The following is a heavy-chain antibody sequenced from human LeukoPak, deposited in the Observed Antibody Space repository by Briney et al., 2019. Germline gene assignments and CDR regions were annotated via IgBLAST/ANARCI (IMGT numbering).Heavy chain of an antibody. CDR1: GGSINSGDYY. V-gene: IGHV4-30-4*01. CDR3: AREGPGRSSRYAGGYFAY. D-gene: IGHD6-13*01. J-gene: IGHJ4*02. CDR2: IYYSGST. Sequence: PSQTLSLTCSVSGGSINSGDYYWSWIRQSPGKGLEWIGYIYYSGSTYYNPSLNNRVTISADTSKNQFSLKVNSVTAADTAVYYCAREGPGRSSRYAGGYFAYWGQGTLVTVSS.